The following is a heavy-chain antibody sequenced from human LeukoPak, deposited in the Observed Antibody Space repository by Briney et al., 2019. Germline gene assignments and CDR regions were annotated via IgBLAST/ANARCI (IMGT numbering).Heavy chain of an antibody. V-gene: IGHV3-30*02. CDR2: IRYDGSNK. D-gene: IGHD3-10*01. CDR1: GFTLSNAW. Sequence: GGSLRLSCEVSGFTLSNAWMSWVRQAPGKGLEWVAFIRYDGSNKYYADSVKGRFTISRDNSKNTLYLQMNSLRAEDTAVYYCARGLWFGELGYDYWGQEPWSPSPQ. J-gene: IGHJ4*01. CDR3: ARGLWFGELGYDY.